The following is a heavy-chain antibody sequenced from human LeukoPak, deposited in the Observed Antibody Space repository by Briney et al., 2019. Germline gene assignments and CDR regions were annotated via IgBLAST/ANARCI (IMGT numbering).Heavy chain of an antibody. CDR2: IKQDGSER. J-gene: IGHJ4*02. D-gene: IGHD3-10*01. CDR3: ARDRVGDH. CDR1: GFAFSSYW. V-gene: IGHV3-7*01. Sequence: GGSLRLSCAASGFAFSSYWMTWVRQAPGKGLEWVANIKQDGSERYYVDSVKGRFTISRDNTENSLYLQMNSLRAEDTAVYYCARDRVGDHWGQGTLVTVSS.